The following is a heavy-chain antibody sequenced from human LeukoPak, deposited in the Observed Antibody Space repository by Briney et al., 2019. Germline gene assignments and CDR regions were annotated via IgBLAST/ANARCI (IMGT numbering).Heavy chain of an antibody. J-gene: IGHJ4*02. CDR3: VREVGSTRVEFAF. V-gene: IGHV1-18*01. D-gene: IGHD1-26*01. CDR2: ISVSTGNT. CDR1: GYDFSRYG. Sequence: ASVTVSCKASGYDFSRYGISWVRQAPGQGLEFMGWISVSTGNTNYAQKLQGRLTMTTDTSTDTAYMELKSLSSDDTALYFCVREVGSTRVEFAFWGQGTLVTVSS.